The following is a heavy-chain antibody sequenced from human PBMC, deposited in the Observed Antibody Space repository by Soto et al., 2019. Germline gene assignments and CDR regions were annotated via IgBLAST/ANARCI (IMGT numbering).Heavy chain of an antibody. CDR1: GFTFSSYA. Sequence: EVQLLESGGGLVQPGGSLRLSCAASGFTFSSYAMSWVRQAPGKGLEWVSAISGSGGSTYYADSVKGRFTISRDNSKNTRYLQMNSLRAEDTPVYYCAKDQLPGVVAAPKFDYWGKGTLVTVSS. CDR3: AKDQLPGVVAAPKFDY. J-gene: IGHJ4*02. V-gene: IGHV3-23*01. D-gene: IGHD2-15*01. CDR2: ISGSGGST.